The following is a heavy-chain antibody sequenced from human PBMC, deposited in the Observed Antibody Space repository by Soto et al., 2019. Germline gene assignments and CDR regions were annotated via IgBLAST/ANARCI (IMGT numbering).Heavy chain of an antibody. CDR2: IKQDGSEE. D-gene: IGHD6-19*01. V-gene: IGHV3-7*05. CDR3: AIEFGWSRGWDYYFDY. J-gene: IGHJ4*02. Sequence: EVQLVVSGGGLVHPGGSLRLYCAATGLPFSNYCMSWVRQAPGKGLEWVANIKQDGSEEYYVDSVKGLFTISRDNAKSSLYLQMNSLRAEDTAVYYCAIEFGWSRGWDYYFDYWVQGTLVTVSS. CDR1: GLPFSNYC.